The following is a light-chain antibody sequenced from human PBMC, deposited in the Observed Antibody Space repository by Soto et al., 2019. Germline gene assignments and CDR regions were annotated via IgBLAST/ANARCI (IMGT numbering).Light chain of an antibody. CDR1: SSDVGAYNY. CDR3: SSYTNSKSYV. CDR2: DVS. V-gene: IGLV2-14*03. J-gene: IGLJ1*01. Sequence: QSALTQPASVSGSPGQSITISCTGTSSDVGAYNYVSWYQQHPRKVPKLMIYDVSNRPSGVSNRFSGSKSGNTASLTLSGLQAEDEADYYCSSYTNSKSYVFGTGTKVTVL.